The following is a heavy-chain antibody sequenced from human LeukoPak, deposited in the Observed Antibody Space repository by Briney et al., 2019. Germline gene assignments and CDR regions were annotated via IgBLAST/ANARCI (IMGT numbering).Heavy chain of an antibody. V-gene: IGHV3-23*01. D-gene: IGHD5-18*01. CDR3: AKEYEGSSYGYAVDY. CDR2: ICGSGGGT. Sequence: PGGSLRLSCAASGFTFSSYAMDWVRQAPGKGVEWVSYICGSGGGTYYADSVKGRFTISRDNSKKTLYMQMNSLRDQGTAVYYCAKEYEGSSYGYAVDYWGQGTLVTVSS. CDR1: GFTFSSYA. J-gene: IGHJ4*02.